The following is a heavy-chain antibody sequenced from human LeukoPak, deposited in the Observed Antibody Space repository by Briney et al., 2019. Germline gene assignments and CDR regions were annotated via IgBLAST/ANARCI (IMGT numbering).Heavy chain of an antibody. Sequence: SVKVSCKASGRTFSSYAISWVRQAPGQGVEWMGRIIPILGIANYAQKFQGRVTITADKSTSTAYMELSSLRSEDTAVYYCARGPIVVVPAAIYFDYWGQGTLVTVSS. CDR3: ARGPIVVVPAAIYFDY. J-gene: IGHJ4*02. CDR2: IIPILGIA. V-gene: IGHV1-69*04. CDR1: GRTFSSYA. D-gene: IGHD2-2*01.